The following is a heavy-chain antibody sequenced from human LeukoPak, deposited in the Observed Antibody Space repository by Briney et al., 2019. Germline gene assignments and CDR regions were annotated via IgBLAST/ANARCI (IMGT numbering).Heavy chain of an antibody. Sequence: VASVKVSCKASGYTFTGYYMHWVRQAPGQGLEWMGWINPNTVGTNFAQKFQGRVTMTRDMSTSTVYMELSSLGSEDTAVYYCARDNSVGDVAWWFDPWGQGTLVTVSS. CDR1: GYTFTGYY. CDR2: INPNTVGT. D-gene: IGHD1-26*01. J-gene: IGHJ5*02. CDR3: ARDNSVGDVAWWFDP. V-gene: IGHV1-2*02.